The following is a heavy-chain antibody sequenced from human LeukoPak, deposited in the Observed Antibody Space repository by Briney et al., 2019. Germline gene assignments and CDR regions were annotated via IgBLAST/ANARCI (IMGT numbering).Heavy chain of an antibody. V-gene: IGHV1-2*02. CDR3: ARDSSGSYPDY. CDR1: GYTFTGYY. J-gene: IGHJ4*02. Sequence: ASVKVSCKASGYTFTGYYMHWVRQAPGQGLEWMGWISPNSGGTIYAQKFQGRVTMTRDTSITTAYMELSRLRSDDTAVYYCARDSSGSYPDYWGQGTLVTVSS. D-gene: IGHD1-26*01. CDR2: ISPNSGGT.